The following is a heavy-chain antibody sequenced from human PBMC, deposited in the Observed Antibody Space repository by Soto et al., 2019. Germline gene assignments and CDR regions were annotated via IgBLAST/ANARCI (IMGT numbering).Heavy chain of an antibody. CDR3: AKDGGGGSIDY. V-gene: IGHV3-30*18. CDR2: ISSDGSHK. Sequence: QVQLVESGGGVVQPGRSLRLSCAASGFSFSNHAMHWVRQAPGKGLEWVAVISSDGSHKYYGDSVKGRFTISRDNSKNTLYLQMNSLRAEDTAVYYCAKDGGGGSIDYWGQGTLVTVSS. J-gene: IGHJ4*02. CDR1: GFSFSNHA. D-gene: IGHD2-15*01.